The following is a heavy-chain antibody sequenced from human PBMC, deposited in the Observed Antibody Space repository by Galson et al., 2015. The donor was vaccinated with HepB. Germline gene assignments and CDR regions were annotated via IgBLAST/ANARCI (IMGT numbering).Heavy chain of an antibody. Sequence: SVKVSCKASGYTFIKHGISWVRQATGQGLEWMGWMNPNSGNTGYAQKFQGRVTMTRNTSISTAYMELSSLRSEDTAVYYCARAHPPDYDFWSGYYYYYYMDVWGKGTTVTVSS. D-gene: IGHD3-3*01. J-gene: IGHJ6*03. CDR1: GYTFIKHG. CDR2: MNPNSGNT. CDR3: ARAHPPDYDFWSGYYYYYYMDV. V-gene: IGHV1-8*01.